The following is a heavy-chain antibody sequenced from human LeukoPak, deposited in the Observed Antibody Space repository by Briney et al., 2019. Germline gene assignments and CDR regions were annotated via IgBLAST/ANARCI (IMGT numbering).Heavy chain of an antibody. CDR1: GFTFSSYG. V-gene: IGHV3-30*03. CDR2: RSYDGSNK. CDR3: VRDIVPYSSNWYYFDY. D-gene: IGHD6-13*01. Sequence: GGSLRLSCAASGFTFSSYGMHWVRQAPGKGLEWVAVRSYDGSNKYYADSVKGRFTISRDNSKNTLYLQMNSLRAGDTAVYYCVRDIVPYSSNWYYFDYWGQGTLVTVSS. J-gene: IGHJ4*02.